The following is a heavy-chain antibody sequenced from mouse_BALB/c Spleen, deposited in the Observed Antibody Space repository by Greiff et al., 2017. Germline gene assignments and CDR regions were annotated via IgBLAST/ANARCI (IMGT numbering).Heavy chain of an antibody. J-gene: IGHJ3*01. D-gene: IGHD2-4*01. CDR1: GYSITSDYA. CDR2: ISYSGST. Sequence: DVQLQESGPGLVKPSQSLSLTCTVTGYSITSDYAWNWIRQFPGNKLEWMGYISYSGSTSYNPSLKSRISITRDTSKNQFFLQLNSVTTEDTATYHCARGDYTWFAYWGQGTLVTVSA. CDR3: ARGDYTWFAY. V-gene: IGHV3-2*02.